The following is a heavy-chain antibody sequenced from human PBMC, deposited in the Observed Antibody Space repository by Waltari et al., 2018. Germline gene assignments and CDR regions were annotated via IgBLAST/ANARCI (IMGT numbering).Heavy chain of an antibody. V-gene: IGHV6-1*01. Sequence: QVQLPQSGPGPVKPSQPLSLTCAISRESVSSQQPPWHWTRQSPSRGLGWLGRTYYRSNGYNEYAVSVKSRITINPDTSKNQFSLQLNSVTPEDTAVYYCARGAVAGVIDYWGQGTLVTVSS. CDR3: ARGAVAGVIDY. D-gene: IGHD6-19*01. CDR2: TYYRSNGYN. J-gene: IGHJ4*02. CDR1: RESVSSQQPP.